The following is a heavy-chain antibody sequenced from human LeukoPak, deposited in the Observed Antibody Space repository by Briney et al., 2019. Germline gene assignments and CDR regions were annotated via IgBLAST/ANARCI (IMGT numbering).Heavy chain of an antibody. CDR3: ARRAATTADHYYAMDV. D-gene: IGHD1-1*01. CDR2: ISSNGGGT. CDR1: GFTFSTYA. J-gene: IGHJ6*02. V-gene: IGHV3-64*02. Sequence: GGSLRLSCAASGFTFSTYATHWVRQAPGKGLEYVSGISSNGGGTYYVDSVKGRFTISRDNSKNTLYLQMGSLRGEDMAVYYCARRAATTADHYYAMDVWGQGTTVTVSS.